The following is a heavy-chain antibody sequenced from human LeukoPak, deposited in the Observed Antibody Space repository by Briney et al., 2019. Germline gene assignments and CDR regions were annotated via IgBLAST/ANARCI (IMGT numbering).Heavy chain of an antibody. CDR2: ISGSGGST. V-gene: IGHV3-23*01. CDR3: AKGNIAAAGSGVGDY. CDR1: GFTFSSYA. Sequence: PGGSLRLSCAASGFTFSSYAMSWVRQAPGKGLEWVSTISGSGGSTYYADSVEGRFTISRDNSKNTLYVQMNSLRAEDTAIYYCAKGNIAAAGSGVGDYWGQGTLVTVSS. J-gene: IGHJ4*02. D-gene: IGHD6-13*01.